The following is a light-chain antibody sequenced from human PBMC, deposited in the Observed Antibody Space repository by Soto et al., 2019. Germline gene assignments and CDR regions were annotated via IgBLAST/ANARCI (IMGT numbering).Light chain of an antibody. CDR3: QHYNDYSRV. J-gene: IGKJ1*01. CDR2: KAS. V-gene: IGKV1-5*03. Sequence: DIQMTQSPSTLSASIGDRDTITCRASQSVDSWLAWYQQQPGKAPKLLIYKASSLQTGVPSRFSGSGSGTEFTLTISSLQPDDFATYYCQHYNDYSRVFGQGTKVEIK. CDR1: QSVDSW.